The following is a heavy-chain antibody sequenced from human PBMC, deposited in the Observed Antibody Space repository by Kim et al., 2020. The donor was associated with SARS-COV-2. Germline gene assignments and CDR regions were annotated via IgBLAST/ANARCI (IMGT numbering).Heavy chain of an antibody. Sequence: GGSLRLSCAASGFTFSSYGLHWVRQAPGKGLEWLAVISYDGSNKYYADSVKGRFTISRDNSKNTLYLQMNSLRAEDTAVYYCARVLGAAAGTYYYYVMDVWGQGTTVTVSS. D-gene: IGHD6-13*01. CDR2: ISYDGSNK. V-gene: IGHV3-33*05. CDR1: GFTFSSYG. CDR3: ARVLGAAAGTYYYYVMDV. J-gene: IGHJ6*02.